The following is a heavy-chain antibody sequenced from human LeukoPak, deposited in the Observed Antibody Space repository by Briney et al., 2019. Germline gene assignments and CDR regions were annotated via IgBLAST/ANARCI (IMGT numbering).Heavy chain of an antibody. CDR1: GGSISSYY. V-gene: IGHV4-59*08. Sequence: SETLSLTCTVSGGSISSYYWSWIRQPPGKGLEWIGYIYYSGSTNYNPSLKSRVTISVDTSKNQFSLKLSSVTAADTAVCYCARHHKDYDSGSYNDYWGQGTLVTVSS. J-gene: IGHJ4*02. D-gene: IGHD3-10*01. CDR3: ARHHKDYDSGSYNDY. CDR2: IYYSGST.